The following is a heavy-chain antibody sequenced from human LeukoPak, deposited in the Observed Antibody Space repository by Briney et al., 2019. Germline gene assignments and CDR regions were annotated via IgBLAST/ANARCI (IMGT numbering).Heavy chain of an antibody. V-gene: IGHV3-48*04. Sequence: GGSLRLSCAASGFTFSSYSMNWVRQAPGKGLERVSYISSSSSTIYYADSVKGRFTISRDNAKNSLYLQMNSLRAEDTAVYYCASSVRFGVVNYWGQGTLVTVSS. CDR3: ASSVRFGVVNY. CDR2: ISSSSSTI. J-gene: IGHJ4*02. D-gene: IGHD3-3*01. CDR1: GFTFSSYS.